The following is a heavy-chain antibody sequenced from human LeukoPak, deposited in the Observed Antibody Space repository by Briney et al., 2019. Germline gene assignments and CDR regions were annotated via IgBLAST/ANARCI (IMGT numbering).Heavy chain of an antibody. Sequence: SETLSLTCTVSGGSISSFYWSWIRQPPGKRLEWIGYIYYSGSTNYNPSLKSRVTISVDTSKNQFSLKLSSVTAADTAVYYCASGRGIAAAGKVSGWFDPWGQGTLVTVSS. CDR1: GGSISSFY. CDR2: IYYSGST. CDR3: ASGRGIAAAGKVSGWFDP. V-gene: IGHV4-59*12. D-gene: IGHD6-13*01. J-gene: IGHJ5*02.